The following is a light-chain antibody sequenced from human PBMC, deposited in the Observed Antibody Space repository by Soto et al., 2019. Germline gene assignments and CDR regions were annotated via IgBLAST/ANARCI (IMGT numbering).Light chain of an antibody. J-gene: IGKJ4*01. CDR2: GAS. CDR1: QSVNSN. V-gene: IGKV3-15*01. Sequence: EIVMTQSPATLSVSPGERATLSCRASQSVNSNLAWYQQKPGQAPRLLIYGASTRATGIPARFSGSGSGTEFTLTISSLQSEDFAVYYCQQYNNWLQLTFGGGTKVEIK. CDR3: QQYNNWLQLT.